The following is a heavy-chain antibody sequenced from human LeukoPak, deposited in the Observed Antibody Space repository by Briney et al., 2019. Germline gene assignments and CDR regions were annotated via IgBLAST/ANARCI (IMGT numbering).Heavy chain of an antibody. V-gene: IGHV1-18*01. J-gene: IGHJ4*02. Sequence: ASVKVSCKASGYTFTSYGISWVRQAPGQGLEWMVWISAYNGNTNYAQKLQGRVTMTTDTPTSTAYMELRRLRSDDTAVYYCARTPAASEQWLAKAYFDYWGQGTLVTVSS. D-gene: IGHD6-19*01. CDR3: ARTPAASEQWLAKAYFDY. CDR1: GYTFTSYG. CDR2: ISAYNGNT.